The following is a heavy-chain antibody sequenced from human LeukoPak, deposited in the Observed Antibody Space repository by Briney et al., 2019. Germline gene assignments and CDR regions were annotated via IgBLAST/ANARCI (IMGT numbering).Heavy chain of an antibody. J-gene: IGHJ6*03. CDR1: GGSISSYY. CDR2: INYSGST. V-gene: IGHV4-59*01. D-gene: IGHD6-13*01. CDR3: ARAGRGSSSWIYYYYYMDV. Sequence: SETLSLTCTVYGGSISSYYWSWIRQPPGKGLEWIGYINYSGSTNYNPSLKSRVTISVDTSKSQFSLKLSFVTAADTAVYYCARAGRGSSSWIYYYYYMDVWGKGTTVTVSS.